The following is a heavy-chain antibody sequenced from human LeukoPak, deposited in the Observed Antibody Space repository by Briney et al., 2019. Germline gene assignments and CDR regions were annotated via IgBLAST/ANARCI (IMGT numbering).Heavy chain of an antibody. CDR1: GGSFSGYY. D-gene: IGHD6-13*01. CDR3: ASSSWYRRYFDY. CDR2: INHSGST. V-gene: IGHV4-34*01. Sequence: SETLSLTCAVYGGSFSGYYWSWIRQPPGKGLEWIGEINHSGSTNYNPSLKSRVTISVDTSKNQFSLKLSSVTAADTAVYYCASSSWYRRYFDYWGQGTLVTVSS. J-gene: IGHJ4*02.